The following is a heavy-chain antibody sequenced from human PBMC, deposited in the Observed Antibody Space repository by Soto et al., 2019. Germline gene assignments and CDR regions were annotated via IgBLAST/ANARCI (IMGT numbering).Heavy chain of an antibody. Sequence: PSETLSLTCDVSDESVTSPGNYWNWIRQRPDTGLEWIGYISSGGSPFYNPSLKSRVVLSLDTSKNVISLTLRSVTAADTAVYYCTLNHCAGGGCYDRDYWGRGTRVTVSS. J-gene: IGHJ1*01. D-gene: IGHD2-15*01. CDR3: TLNHCAGGGCYDRDY. CDR1: DESVTSPGNY. CDR2: ISSGGSP. V-gene: IGHV4-31*11.